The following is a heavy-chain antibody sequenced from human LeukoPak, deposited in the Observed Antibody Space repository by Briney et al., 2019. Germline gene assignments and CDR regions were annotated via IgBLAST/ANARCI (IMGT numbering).Heavy chain of an antibody. CDR2: IYYTGSI. CDR3: ARDRGYSYGCDAFDI. V-gene: IGHV4-31*03. J-gene: IGHJ3*02. Sequence: SSETLSLTCTVSGGSISRVGYYWSWIRQHPGKGLEYIGYIYYTGSIYSTPSLKRRVTVSLDPSKNQFSLKLSSVTAADTAVYYCARDRGYSYGCDAFDIWGQGTMVTVSS. CDR1: GGSISRVGYY. D-gene: IGHD5-18*01.